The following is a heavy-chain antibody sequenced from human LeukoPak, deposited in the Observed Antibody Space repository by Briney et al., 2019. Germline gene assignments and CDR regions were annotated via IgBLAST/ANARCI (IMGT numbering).Heavy chain of an antibody. CDR1: GGSFSGYY. D-gene: IGHD5-24*01. CDR3: ARGSREIDY. Sequence: KPSETLSLTCAVYGGSFSGYYWSWIRQPPGKGLEWIGEINHSGSTNYNPSLKSRVTISADTSKNQFSLKLSSVTAADTAVYYCARGSREIDYWGQGTLVTVSS. V-gene: IGHV4-34*01. CDR2: INHSGST. J-gene: IGHJ4*02.